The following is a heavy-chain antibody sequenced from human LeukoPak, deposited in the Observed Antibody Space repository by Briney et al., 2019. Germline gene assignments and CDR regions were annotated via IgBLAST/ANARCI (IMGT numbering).Heavy chain of an antibody. CDR3: ARDGDIVATTPDY. J-gene: IGHJ4*02. V-gene: IGHV3-21*01. CDR1: GYAFTSYD. D-gene: IGHD5-12*01. CDR2: ISSSSSYI. Sequence: SCKASGYAFTSYDINWVRQAPGKGLEWVSSISSSSSYIYYADSVKGRFTISRDNAKNSLYLQMNSLRAEDTAVYYCARDGDIVATTPDYWGQGTLVTVSS.